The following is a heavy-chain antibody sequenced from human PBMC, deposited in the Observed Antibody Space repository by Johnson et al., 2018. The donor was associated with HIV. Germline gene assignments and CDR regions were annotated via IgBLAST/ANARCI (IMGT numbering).Heavy chain of an antibody. D-gene: IGHD2-15*01. Sequence: QLVESGGGLGQPGGSLRLSCAASGFTFDDYDMHWVRQAPGKGLEWVSGIGWSSGVLAYADSVKGRFTISRDNAKNSLYLQLNSLRAGDTAVYYCARLRSGNRAFDIWGQGTMVTVSS. V-gene: IGHV3-9*01. CDR2: IGWSSGVL. CDR1: GFTFDDYD. J-gene: IGHJ3*02. CDR3: ARLRSGNRAFDI.